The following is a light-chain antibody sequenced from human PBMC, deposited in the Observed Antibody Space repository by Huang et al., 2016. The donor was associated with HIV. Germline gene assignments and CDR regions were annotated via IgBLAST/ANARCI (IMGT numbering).Light chain of an antibody. V-gene: IGKV4-1*01. CDR2: WSS. J-gene: IGKJ1*01. Sequence: DIVMAQSPVSLAVSLGERATLTCRSRKSVFSTSTNKDYLALFQQKPGQPPKLLLFWSSTREGGVPDRFSGSGSGTHFTLTIANLEADDAAIYYCQQYYASPQTFGQGTRV. CDR1: KSVFSTSTNKDY. CDR3: QQYYASPQT.